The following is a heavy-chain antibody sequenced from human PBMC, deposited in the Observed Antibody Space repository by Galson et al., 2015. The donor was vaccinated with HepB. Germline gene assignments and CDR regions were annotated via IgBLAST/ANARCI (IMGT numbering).Heavy chain of an antibody. J-gene: IGHJ4*02. CDR1: GFTFSHAW. Sequence: SLRLSCAASGFTFSHAWMSWVRQAPEKGLEWVGRIKSDGVSTDYAAPVKGRFTILRDDSKNTLYLQMNSLRAEDTAVYYCATPNRGTFWSGLDYWGQGTLVTVSS. CDR3: ATPNRGTFWSGLDY. D-gene: IGHD3-3*01. V-gene: IGHV3-15*01. CDR2: IKSDGVST.